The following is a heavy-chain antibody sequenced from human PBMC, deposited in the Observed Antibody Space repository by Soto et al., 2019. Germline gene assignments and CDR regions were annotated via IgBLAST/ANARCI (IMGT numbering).Heavy chain of an antibody. Sequence: SETLSLTCTVSGGSISSSSYYWGWIRQPPGKGLEWIGSIYYSGSTYYNPSLKSRVTISVDTSKNQFSLKLSSVTAADTAVYYCESTYRSGWYSVDYWGQGTLVTVSS. CDR2: IYYSGST. CDR3: ESTYRSGWYSVDY. D-gene: IGHD6-19*01. CDR1: GGSISSSSYY. J-gene: IGHJ4*02. V-gene: IGHV4-39*01.